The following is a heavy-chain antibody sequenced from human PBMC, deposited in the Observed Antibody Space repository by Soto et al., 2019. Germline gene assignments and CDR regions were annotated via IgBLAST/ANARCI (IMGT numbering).Heavy chain of an antibody. V-gene: IGHV1-8*01. D-gene: IGHD2-2*01. CDR2: MNPNSGNT. Sequence: ASVKVSCKASGYTFTSYDINWVRQATGQGLEWMGWMNPNSGNTGYAQKFQGRVTMTRNTSISTAYMELSSLRSEDTAVYYCARGRYCSSTSCRTTSISFRLDPWGQGTMVTVSS. CDR1: GYTFTSYD. J-gene: IGHJ5*02. CDR3: ARGRYCSSTSCRTTSISFRLDP.